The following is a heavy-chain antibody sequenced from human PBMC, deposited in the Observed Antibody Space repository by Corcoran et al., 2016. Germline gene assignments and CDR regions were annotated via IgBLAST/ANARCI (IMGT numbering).Heavy chain of an antibody. J-gene: IGHJ4*02. CDR2: IIPIFGTA. Sequence: QVQLVQSGADVKKPGSSVKVSCKASGGTFSSYAIRWVRQAPGQGLEWMGGIIPIFGTANYAQKFQVRVTITADKSTSTAYMELSSLRSEDTAVYYCARGNGGYGSGSYYLGYWGQGTLVTVSS. CDR3: ARGNGGYGSGSYYLGY. CDR1: GGTFSSYA. D-gene: IGHD3-10*01. V-gene: IGHV1-69*06.